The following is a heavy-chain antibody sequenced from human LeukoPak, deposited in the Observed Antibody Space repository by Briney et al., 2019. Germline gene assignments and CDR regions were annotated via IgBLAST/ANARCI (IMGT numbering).Heavy chain of an antibody. V-gene: IGHV3-23*01. J-gene: IGHJ3*01. D-gene: IGHD4-17*01. Sequence: GGSLRLSCTASGFTFSTYAMMWVRQAPGKGLEWVSAIRGSGGGTEYADSVRGRFIIFRDNSKNTLYLQMNALRAEDTAIYYCARDPNGDYVGAFDFWGRGTMVTVSS. CDR3: ARDPNGDYVGAFDF. CDR1: GFTFSTYA. CDR2: IRGSGGGT.